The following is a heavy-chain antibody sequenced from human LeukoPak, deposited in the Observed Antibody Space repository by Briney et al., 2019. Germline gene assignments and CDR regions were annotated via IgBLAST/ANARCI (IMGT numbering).Heavy chain of an antibody. CDR1: GGTFSSYA. J-gene: IGHJ3*02. CDR2: IIPIFGTA. D-gene: IGHD3-10*01. CDR3: ATDLESITMVRGVTEAFDI. Sequence: GSSVKVSCKASGGTFSSYAISWVRQAPGQGLEWMGGIIPIFGTANYAQKFQGRVTITADESTSTAYMELSSLRSEDTAVYYCATDLESITMVRGVTEAFDIWGQGTMVTVSS. V-gene: IGHV1-69*01.